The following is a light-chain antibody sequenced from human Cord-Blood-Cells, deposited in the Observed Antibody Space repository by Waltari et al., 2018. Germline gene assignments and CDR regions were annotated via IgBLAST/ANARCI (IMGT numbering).Light chain of an antibody. CDR2: GAS. Sequence: EIVLTQSPATLSVSPGERATLSCRACQSVSSNLAWYQQKLGQAPRLRIYGASTLATGIPARFSGRGSGIEFTLTISSLQSEDFAVYYCQQYNNWPPLTFGGGTKVEIK. V-gene: IGKV3-15*01. J-gene: IGKJ4*01. CDR3: QQYNNWPPLT. CDR1: QSVSSN.